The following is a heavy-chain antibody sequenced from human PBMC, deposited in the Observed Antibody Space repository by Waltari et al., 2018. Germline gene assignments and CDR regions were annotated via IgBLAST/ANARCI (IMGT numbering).Heavy chain of an antibody. CDR2: IYTSGST. CDR3: ASGITGTTPGDYYYYMDV. V-gene: IGHV4-61*02. CDR1: GGSISSGSYY. Sequence: QVQLQESGPGLVKPSQTLSLTCTVSGGSISSGSYYWSWIRQPAGKGLEWIGRIYTSGSTNYNPSPKSRVTISVDTSKNQFSLKLSSVTAADTAVYYCASGITGTTPGDYYYYMDVWGKGTTVTVSS. D-gene: IGHD1-20*01. J-gene: IGHJ6*03.